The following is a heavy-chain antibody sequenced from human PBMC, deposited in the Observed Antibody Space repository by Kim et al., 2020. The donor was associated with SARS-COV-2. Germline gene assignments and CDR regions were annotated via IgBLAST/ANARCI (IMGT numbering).Heavy chain of an antibody. CDR1: GLSFGGSA. Sequence: GGSLRLSCAASGLSFGGSAMNWARQAPGKGLEWLAVISDDGRNTDYADSVKGRFTISRDNPKSTLFLQMNSLRVEDTGVYYCARGNYHRTPRLSDFYHVMAVWGQGPTVTVSS. J-gene: IGHJ6*01. V-gene: IGHV3-30-3*01. D-gene: IGHD2-21*02. CDR2: ISDDGRNT. CDR3: ARGNYHRTPRLSDFYHVMAV.